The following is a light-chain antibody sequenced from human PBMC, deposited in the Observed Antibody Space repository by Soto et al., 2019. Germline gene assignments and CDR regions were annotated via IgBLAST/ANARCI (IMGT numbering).Light chain of an antibody. CDR2: EVS. CDR1: SSDVGGYNY. J-gene: IGLJ2*01. Sequence: QSALTQPPSASGSPGQSVTISCTGTSSDVGGYNYVSWYQQYPGKAPKLMIYEVSKRPSGVPDRFSGSKSGNTASLTASGLQAEDEADYYCSSYAGSNNVVFGGGTKLTVL. V-gene: IGLV2-8*01. CDR3: SSYAGSNNVV.